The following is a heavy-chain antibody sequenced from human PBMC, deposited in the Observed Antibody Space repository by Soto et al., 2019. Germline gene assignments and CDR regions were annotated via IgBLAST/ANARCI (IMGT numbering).Heavy chain of an antibody. Sequence: GGSLRLSCAASGFTFSDSPMHWVRQASGKGLEWVGRIKSKANDYATAYAASVKGRFTISRDDSKNTAYLQMNSLKTEDTAVYFCIIHLVNILPQHQTPWAQGPLVTVSA. CDR2: IKSKANDYAT. D-gene: IGHD1-26*01. J-gene: IGHJ5*02. CDR3: IIHLVNILPQHQTP. V-gene: IGHV3-73*01. CDR1: GFTFSDSP.